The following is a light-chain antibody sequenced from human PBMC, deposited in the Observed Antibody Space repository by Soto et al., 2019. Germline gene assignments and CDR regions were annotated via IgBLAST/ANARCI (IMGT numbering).Light chain of an antibody. J-gene: IGKJ2*01. CDR3: QQCNYWPYT. CDR1: QSVGVN. CDR2: SAS. Sequence: MTQSPATLAVARGGRATLCCRASQSVGVNLAWYQQKHGQAPRLLLYSASTRATGIPARFSGSGSGAEFTLTIDSLQSEDFAIYFCQQCNYWPYTFGRGTKVDIK. V-gene: IGKV3-15*01.